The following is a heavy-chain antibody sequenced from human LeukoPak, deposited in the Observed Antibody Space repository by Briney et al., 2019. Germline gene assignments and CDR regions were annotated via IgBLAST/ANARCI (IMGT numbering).Heavy chain of an antibody. Sequence: GASVKVSCKASGYTFTSYDINWVRQATGQGLEWMGWISAYNGNTKYAQKLQGRVTMTTDTSTSTSYMELRSLRFDDTAVYYCARKFTSYFDYWGQGTLVTVSS. CDR1: GYTFTSYD. D-gene: IGHD3-16*01. V-gene: IGHV1-18*01. J-gene: IGHJ4*02. CDR2: ISAYNGNT. CDR3: ARKFTSYFDY.